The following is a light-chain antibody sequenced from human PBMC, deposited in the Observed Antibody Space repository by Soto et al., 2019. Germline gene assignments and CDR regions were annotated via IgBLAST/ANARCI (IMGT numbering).Light chain of an antibody. V-gene: IGKV1-17*03. CDR1: QGISNY. CDR2: AAS. Sequence: IQMTQSPSVMSSSVGDRVTITCRASQGISNYLACFQQKPGKVPTRLIYAASNLQSEVPSRFSGSGSGTEFTLTISSLQPEDFATYYCLQHNHYPWTFGPGTKVDIK. CDR3: LQHNHYPWT. J-gene: IGKJ1*01.